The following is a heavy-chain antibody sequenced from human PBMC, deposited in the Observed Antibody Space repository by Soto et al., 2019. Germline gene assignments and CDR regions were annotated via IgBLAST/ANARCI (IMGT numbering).Heavy chain of an antibody. J-gene: IGHJ6*02. CDR2: IYYSGTT. CDR3: ARRAVAGRRVYWYYGMDV. V-gene: IGHV4-39*01. Sequence: SETLSLTCTVSGGSISSSSYYWGWIRQPPGKGLEWIGSIYYSGTTYYNPSLKSRVTISVDTSKNQFSLKLSSVTAADTAVYYCARRAVAGRRVYWYYGMDVWGQGTTVTVSS. D-gene: IGHD6-19*01. CDR1: GGSISSSSYY.